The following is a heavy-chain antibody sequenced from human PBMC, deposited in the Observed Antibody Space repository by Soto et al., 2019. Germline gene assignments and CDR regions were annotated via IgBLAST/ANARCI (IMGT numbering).Heavy chain of an antibody. Sequence: QVQLQESGPGLVKPSETLSLTCTVSGVSISSYYWSWIRQPAGKGLEWIGRIYTSGSTNYNPSLKSRVTMSVDTSKNQFSLKLSSVTAADTAVYYCARGLEWQQVGAFDIWGQGTMVTVSS. CDR3: ARGLEWQQVGAFDI. V-gene: IGHV4-4*07. D-gene: IGHD6-13*01. CDR1: GVSISSYY. J-gene: IGHJ3*02. CDR2: IYTSGST.